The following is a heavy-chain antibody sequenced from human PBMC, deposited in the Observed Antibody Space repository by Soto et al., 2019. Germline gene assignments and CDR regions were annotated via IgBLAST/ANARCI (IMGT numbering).Heavy chain of an antibody. D-gene: IGHD3-10*01. V-gene: IGHV3-30*18. CDR3: AKGNSWFGELLGHFDY. Sequence: GGSLRLSCAASGFTFSSYGMHWVRQAPGKGLEWVAVISYDGSNKYYADSVKGRFTISRDNSKNTLYLQMNSLRAEDTAVYYCAKGNSWFGELLGHFDYWGQGTLVTVSS. J-gene: IGHJ4*02. CDR1: GFTFSSYG. CDR2: ISYDGSNK.